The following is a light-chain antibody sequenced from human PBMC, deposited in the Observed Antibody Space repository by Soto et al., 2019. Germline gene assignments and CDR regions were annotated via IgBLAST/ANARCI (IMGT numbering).Light chain of an antibody. CDR1: QSIGSY. CDR3: QQYGSSRT. J-gene: IGKJ1*01. CDR2: DTY. Sequence: EIFLTQSPATLSLSPGERGTLSCRASQSIGSYLAWYQQKFGQAPRLLIYDTYYRATDIPARFSGSGSGTDFTLTISSLEPEDFAVYYCQQYGSSRTFGQGTKVDIK. V-gene: IGKV3-11*01.